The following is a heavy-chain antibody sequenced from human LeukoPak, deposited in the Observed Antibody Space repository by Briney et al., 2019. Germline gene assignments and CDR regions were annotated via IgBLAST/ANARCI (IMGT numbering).Heavy chain of an antibody. Sequence: GGSLRLSCVASGFTFTSHWMTWVRQAPGKGLEWVANIREDGGEIYYLDSVEGRFTISRDNSKNTLYLQMISLRAEDTALYYCAKCVTGWPNWFDPWGQGTLVTVSS. CDR2: IREDGGEI. CDR1: GFTFTSHW. CDR3: AKCVTGWPNWFDP. D-gene: IGHD6-19*01. V-gene: IGHV3-7*03. J-gene: IGHJ5*02.